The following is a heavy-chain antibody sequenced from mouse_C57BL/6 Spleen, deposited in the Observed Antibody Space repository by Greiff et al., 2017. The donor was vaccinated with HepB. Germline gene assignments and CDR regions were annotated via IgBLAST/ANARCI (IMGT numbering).Heavy chain of an antibody. V-gene: IGHV1-5*01. CDR1: GYTFTSYW. J-gene: IGHJ2*01. CDR2: IYPGNSDT. CDR3: TRRRAVAPNYFDY. Sequence: VQLQQSGTVLARPGASVKMSCKTSGYTFTSYWMHWVKQRPGQGLEWIGAIYPGNSDTSYNQKFKGKAKLTAVTSASTAYMELSSLTNEDSAVYYCTRRRAVAPNYFDYWGQGTTLTVSS. D-gene: IGHD1-1*01.